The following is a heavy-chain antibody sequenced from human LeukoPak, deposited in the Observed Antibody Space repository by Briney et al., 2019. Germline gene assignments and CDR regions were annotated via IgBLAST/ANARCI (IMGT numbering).Heavy chain of an antibody. Sequence: SETLSLTCTVSGGSISSYYWSWIRQAPGKGLEWIGYIYYSGSTNYNPSLKSRVTISVDTSKNQFSLKLSSVTAADTAVYYCAREKEYFQHWGQGTLVTVSS. J-gene: IGHJ1*01. V-gene: IGHV4-59*01. CDR1: GGSISSYY. CDR2: IYYSGST. CDR3: AREKEYFQH.